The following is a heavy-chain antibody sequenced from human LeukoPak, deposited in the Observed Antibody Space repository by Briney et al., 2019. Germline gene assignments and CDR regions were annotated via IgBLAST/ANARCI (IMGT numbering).Heavy chain of an antibody. CDR2: ISSSSSTI. Sequence: GGSLRLSCAASGFTFSSYSMNWVRQAPGKGLEWASYISSSSSTIYYADSVKGRFTISRDNAKNSLYLQMNSLRAEDTAVYYCARVNAAYYDFWSGYSHNAFDIWGQGTMVTVSS. CDR3: ARVNAAYYDFWSGYSHNAFDI. J-gene: IGHJ3*02. V-gene: IGHV3-48*01. D-gene: IGHD3-3*01. CDR1: GFTFSSYS.